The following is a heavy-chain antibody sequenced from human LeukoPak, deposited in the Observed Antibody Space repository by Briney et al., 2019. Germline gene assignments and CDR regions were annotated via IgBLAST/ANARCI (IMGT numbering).Heavy chain of an antibody. V-gene: IGHV3-30*04. J-gene: IGHJ4*02. D-gene: IGHD4-23*01. CDR2: ISYDGSNK. CDR1: GFTFSSYA. Sequence: GGSLRLSCAASGFTFSSYAMHWVRQAPGEGLEWVAVISYDGSNKYYADSVKGRFTISRDNSKNTLYLQMNSLRAEDTAVYYCAREGVTVVTRYLDYWGQGTLVTVSS. CDR3: AREGVTVVTRYLDY.